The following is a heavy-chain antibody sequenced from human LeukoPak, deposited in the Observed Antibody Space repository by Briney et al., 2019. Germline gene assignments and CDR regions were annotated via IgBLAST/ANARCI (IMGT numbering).Heavy chain of an antibody. V-gene: IGHV3-64*01. CDR2: ISSNGGST. Sequence: GGSLRLSCAASGFTFSGYTMHWVRQAPGKGLEYVSAISSNGGSTYYANSVKGRFTISRDNSKNTLYLQMGSLRVEDMAVYYCARFFGSGSLGAFDIWGQGTMVTVSS. CDR3: ARFFGSGSLGAFDI. J-gene: IGHJ3*02. CDR1: GFTFSGYT. D-gene: IGHD3-10*01.